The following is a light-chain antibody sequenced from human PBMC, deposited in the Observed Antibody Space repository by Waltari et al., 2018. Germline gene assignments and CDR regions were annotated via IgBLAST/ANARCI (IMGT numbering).Light chain of an antibody. CDR3: QQLNSYPIT. CDR2: AAS. V-gene: IGKV1-9*01. CDR1: QGISNN. Sequence: IQLTQSPSSLSASVGDRVTITCRASQGISNNFAWYQHKPGKAPNFLISAASTLQSGVPLRFSGSGSVTDFTLTISSLQPEDFATYYCQQLNSYPITFGQGTRLEIK. J-gene: IGKJ5*01.